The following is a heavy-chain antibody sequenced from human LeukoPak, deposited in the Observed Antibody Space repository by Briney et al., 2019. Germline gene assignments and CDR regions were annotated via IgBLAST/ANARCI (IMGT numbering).Heavy chain of an antibody. J-gene: IGHJ4*02. D-gene: IGHD3-22*01. CDR1: GGSISSYY. CDR2: IYTSGST. V-gene: IGHV4-4*07. CDR3: ARDTYYYDSSGYYTFDY. Sequence: PSETLSLTCTVSGGSISSYYWSWIRQPAGKGLEWIGRIYTSGSTNYNPSLKSRVTMSVDTSKNQFSLKLSSVTAADTAVYYCARDTYYYDSSGYYTFDYWGQGTMVTVSS.